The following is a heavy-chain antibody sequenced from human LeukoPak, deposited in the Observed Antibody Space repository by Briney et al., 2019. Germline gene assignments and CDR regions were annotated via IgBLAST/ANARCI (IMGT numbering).Heavy chain of an antibody. D-gene: IGHD2-21*01. CDR3: AKDHTLRAGDRGALHI. CDR1: GFTFSTYE. CDR2: ISSSGSTM. V-gene: IGHV3-48*03. J-gene: IGHJ3*02. Sequence: GGSLRLSCAASGFTFSTYEMHWVRQAPGKGLEWVSDISSSGSTMYYADSVKGRFTTSRDNSKNTVYLLMNSLRAEDTAVYYCAKDHTLRAGDRGALHIWGQGTMVTVSS.